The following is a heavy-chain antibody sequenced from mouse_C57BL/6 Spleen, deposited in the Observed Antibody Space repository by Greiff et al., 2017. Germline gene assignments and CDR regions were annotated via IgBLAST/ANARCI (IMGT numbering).Heavy chain of an antibody. J-gene: IGHJ4*01. Sequence: DVHLVESGEGLVKPGGSLKLSCAASGFTFSSYAMSWVRQTPEKRLEWVAYISSGGDYIYYADTVKGRFTLSRDNARNTLYLQMSSLKSEDTAMYYCTRDLGSSYNARDNWGQGTSVTVSS. D-gene: IGHD1-1*01. V-gene: IGHV5-9-1*02. CDR3: TRDLGSSYNARDN. CDR1: GFTFSSYA. CDR2: ISSGGDYI.